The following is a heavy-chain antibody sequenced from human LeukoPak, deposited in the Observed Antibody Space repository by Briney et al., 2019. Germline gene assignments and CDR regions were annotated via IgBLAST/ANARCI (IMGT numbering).Heavy chain of an antibody. CDR3: ARIRAVAGRKYMDV. J-gene: IGHJ6*03. Sequence: SETLSLTCTVSGGSISYSNSYWGWIRQPPGKGLEWIGNIYFSGSTYYKQSLKSRVTISVDTSKNQFSLKLRSVTAADTAVYYCARIRAVAGRKYMDVWGKGTTVTVSS. CDR1: GGSISYSNSY. V-gene: IGHV4-39*07. D-gene: IGHD6-19*01. CDR2: IYFSGST.